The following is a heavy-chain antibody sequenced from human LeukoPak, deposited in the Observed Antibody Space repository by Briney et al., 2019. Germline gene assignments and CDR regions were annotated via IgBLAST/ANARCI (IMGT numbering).Heavy chain of an antibody. J-gene: IGHJ4*02. Sequence: ASVKVSCKASGYTFTSYAMHWVRQAPGQRLEWMGWINAGNGNTKYSQKFQGRVTITRDTSASTAYMELSSLRSEDTAVYYCARDNPYYYDSSGYYPSFEFDYWGQGTLVTVSS. CDR3: ARDNPYYYDSSGYYPSFEFDY. CDR1: GYTFTSYA. V-gene: IGHV1-3*01. CDR2: INAGNGNT. D-gene: IGHD3-22*01.